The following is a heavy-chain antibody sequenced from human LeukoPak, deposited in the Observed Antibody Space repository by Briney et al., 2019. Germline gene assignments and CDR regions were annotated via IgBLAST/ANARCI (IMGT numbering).Heavy chain of an antibody. CDR1: GFSLISSGVG. V-gene: IGHV2-5*01. CDR2: IYWNDDK. J-gene: IGHJ4*02. Sequence: SGPTLVNPTPTLTLTCTFSGFSLISSGVGVGWVRQPPGKALEWLSLIYWNDDKRYPPSLRSRLTLNKDTSKNQVVLTMTNMDPLDTATYFCARRPKEICGSYDNWGQGILVTVSS. CDR3: ARRPKEICGSYDN. D-gene: IGHD3-10*01.